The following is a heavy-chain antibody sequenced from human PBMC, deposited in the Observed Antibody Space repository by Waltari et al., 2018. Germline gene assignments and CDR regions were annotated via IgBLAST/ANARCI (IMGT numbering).Heavy chain of an antibody. D-gene: IGHD3-10*01. CDR1: GGSIISYY. CDR2: IYPGATP. CDR3: ARIYGSGTFIYMDV. J-gene: IGHJ6*03. V-gene: IGHV4-4*07. Sequence: QVQLQESGPGLVKPSETLSLTCTVPGGSIISYYWSWIRQPAGKGLEWIGRIYPGATPYYNPSLQTRIMMSVDTSQNQFSLKLSSVTAADTAVYYCARIYGSGTFIYMDVWGPGTWVTVSS.